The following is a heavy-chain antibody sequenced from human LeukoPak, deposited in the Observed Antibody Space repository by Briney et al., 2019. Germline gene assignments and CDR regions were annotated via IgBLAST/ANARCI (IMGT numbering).Heavy chain of an antibody. CDR3: ASNRGWYLGAFDI. CDR2: ISGSGGST. CDR1: GFTFSSYA. J-gene: IGHJ3*02. Sequence: GGSLRLSCAASGFTFSSYAMSWVRQAPGKGLEWVSTISGSGGSTYFADSVKGRFTISRDNAKNSLYLQMNSLRAEDTAVYYCASNRGWYLGAFDIWGQGTMVTVSS. V-gene: IGHV3-23*01. D-gene: IGHD6-19*01.